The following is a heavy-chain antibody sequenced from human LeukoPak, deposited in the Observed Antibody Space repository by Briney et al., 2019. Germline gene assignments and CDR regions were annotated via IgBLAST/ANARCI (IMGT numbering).Heavy chain of an antibody. CDR2: MYSGGST. CDR1: GFTVISNY. D-gene: IGHD3/OR15-3a*01. CDR3: ARSVSFWTGYGNYYYMAV. Sequence: WGSLRLSCAASGFTVISNYMSWVRQAPGKGLEWVSVMYSGGSTYYADSVKGRFTISRDNSKNTLYLQMNSLRAEDTAVYYCARSVSFWTGYGNYYYMAVWGKGTTVTVYS. V-gene: IGHV3-66*02. J-gene: IGHJ6*03.